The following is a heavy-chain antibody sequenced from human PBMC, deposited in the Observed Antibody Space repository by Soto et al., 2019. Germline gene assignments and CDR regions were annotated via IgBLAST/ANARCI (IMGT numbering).Heavy chain of an antibody. CDR1: GFTFDDYA. Sequence: GGSLRLSCAAYGFTFDDYAMHWVRQAPGKGLEWVSGISLNSGSIGYADSVKGRFTISRDNAKNSMYLQMNSLRAEDTALYYCAKDIKPAGTWGQYNWFDPWGQGTLVTVSS. V-gene: IGHV3-9*01. J-gene: IGHJ5*02. CDR2: ISLNSGSI. D-gene: IGHD6-13*01. CDR3: AKDIKPAGTWGQYNWFDP.